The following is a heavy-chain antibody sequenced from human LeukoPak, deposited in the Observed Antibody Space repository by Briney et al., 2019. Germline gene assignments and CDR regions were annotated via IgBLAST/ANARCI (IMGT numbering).Heavy chain of an antibody. V-gene: IGHV4-59*07. CDR1: GGPIRSYL. D-gene: IGHD2-21*02. J-gene: IGHJ4*02. Sequence: PSDTVSHTRSVWGGPIRSYLWSSLRPPPGKGLEGFGYIYYSGSTNYNPSLKSRVTISVDTSKNQFSLKLSSVTAADTAVYYCARGREICGGDCYAFDSWGQGTLVTVSS. CDR2: IYYSGST. CDR3: ARGREICGGDCYAFDS.